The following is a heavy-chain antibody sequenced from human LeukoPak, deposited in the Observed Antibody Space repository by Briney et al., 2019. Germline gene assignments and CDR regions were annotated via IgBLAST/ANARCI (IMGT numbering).Heavy chain of an antibody. D-gene: IGHD6-13*01. J-gene: IGHJ5*02. V-gene: IGHV3-20*04. Sequence: PGGSLRLSCVASGFTFDDYGMRWVRPAPGKGLEWVSGLSWNGGSTGYADAVKGRFTISRDNAKNSLYLQMNSLRAEDTALYYCARGGPDSGSSRDWFDPRGQGTLVTVSS. CDR2: LSWNGGST. CDR1: GFTFDDYG. CDR3: ARGGPDSGSSRDWFDP.